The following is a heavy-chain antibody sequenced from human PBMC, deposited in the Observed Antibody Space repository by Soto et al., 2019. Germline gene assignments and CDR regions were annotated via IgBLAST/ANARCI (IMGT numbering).Heavy chain of an antibody. CDR2: IYPGDSDT. D-gene: IGHD6-19*01. CDR1: GYSFSSYW. J-gene: IGHJ6*02. Sequence: GESLKISCKASGYSFSSYWIGWVRQVPGKGLEWMGIIYPGDSDTKYSPSVQGQVTISADRSISTAYLQWTSLKASDTAMYYCARSKRGAYSSGWYSLSGYYNYGIDVWGQGTKVTVSS. CDR3: ARSKRGAYSSGWYSLSGYYNYGIDV. V-gene: IGHV5-51*01.